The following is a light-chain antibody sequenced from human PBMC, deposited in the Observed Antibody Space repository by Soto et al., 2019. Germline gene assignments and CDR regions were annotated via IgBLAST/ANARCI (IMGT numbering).Light chain of an antibody. Sequence: DIVMTQSPDSLAVSLGERATINCKSSQSVLYSSNNKNYLAWYQQKPGQPPKLLIYWASTRESGVPDRFSGSGSGTEFTLTISSLQADDVAMYYCQQYYSTPLTFGVGTKVEIK. CDR2: WAS. CDR1: QSVLYSSNNKNY. J-gene: IGKJ4*01. CDR3: QQYYSTPLT. V-gene: IGKV4-1*01.